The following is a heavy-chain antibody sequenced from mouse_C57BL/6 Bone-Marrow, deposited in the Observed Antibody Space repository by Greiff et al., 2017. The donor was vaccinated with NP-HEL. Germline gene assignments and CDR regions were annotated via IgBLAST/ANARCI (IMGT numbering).Heavy chain of an antibody. V-gene: IGHV1-81*01. CDR1: GYTFTSYG. CDR3: ARDPYYYAMDY. CDR2: IYPRSGNT. Sequence: VQLQESGAELARPGASVKLSCKASGYTFTSYGISWVKQRTGQGLEWIGEIYPRSGNTYYNEKFKGKATLTADKSSSTAYMELRSLTSEDSAVYFCARDPYYYAMDYWGQGTSVTVSS. J-gene: IGHJ4*01.